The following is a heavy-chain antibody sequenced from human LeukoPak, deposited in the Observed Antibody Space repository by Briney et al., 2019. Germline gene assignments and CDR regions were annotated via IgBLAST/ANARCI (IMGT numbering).Heavy chain of an antibody. Sequence: PSETLSLTCTVSGGSISSYYWSWIRQPPGRGLEWIGYIYYRGSTNYNPSLKSRVTISVDTSKNQFSLKLSSVTAADTAVYYCARGPMIDLYYYYMDVWGKGTTVTISS. J-gene: IGHJ6*03. CDR3: ARGPMIDLYYYYMDV. D-gene: IGHD3-22*01. CDR2: IYYRGST. V-gene: IGHV4-59*01. CDR1: GGSISSYY.